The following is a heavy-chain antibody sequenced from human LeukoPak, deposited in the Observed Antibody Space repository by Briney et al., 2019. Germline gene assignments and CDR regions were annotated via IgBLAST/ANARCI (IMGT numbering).Heavy chain of an antibody. D-gene: IGHD6-13*01. CDR2: ISGSGDST. J-gene: IGHJ4*02. CDR1: GFTFSSYD. Sequence: GSLRLSCAASGFTFSSYDMSWVRQAPGRGLEWVSGISGSGDSTSYVDSVKGRFTISRDNSKNTLYLQMNSLRDEDTAVYYCAKREKAAAHFDYWGQGTLFTVSS. CDR3: AKREKAAAHFDY. V-gene: IGHV3-23*01.